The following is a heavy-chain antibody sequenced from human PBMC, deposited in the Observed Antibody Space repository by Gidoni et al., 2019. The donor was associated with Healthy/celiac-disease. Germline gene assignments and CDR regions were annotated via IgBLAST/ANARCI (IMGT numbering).Heavy chain of an antibody. CDR1: GYTFPSSG. CDR2: ISAYNGNT. J-gene: IGHJ6*02. V-gene: IGHV1-18*04. CDR3: AREGYYDFWSGYRYYYYGMDV. D-gene: IGHD3-3*01. Sequence: VQLVQSGAEVKKPGPSVQLSCKSSGYTFPSSGISSRRQAPGQGLEWMGWISAYNGNTNDAQKLQGRVTMTTDTSTSTAYMELRSLRSDDTAVYYCAREGYYDFWSGYRYYYYGMDVWGQGTTVTVSS.